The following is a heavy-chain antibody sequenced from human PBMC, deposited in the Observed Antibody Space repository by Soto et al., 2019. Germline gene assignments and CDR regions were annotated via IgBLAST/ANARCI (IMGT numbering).Heavy chain of an antibody. CDR1: GESFGNYY. CDR3: ARGGSNSYYYYGIDV. Sequence: SETLSLTCVVFGESFGNYYWTWIRQSPGKGLEWIGEVKYDGSTNYSPSLKSRVAISVDTSKSQFSLRLTSVTAADTAVYYCARGGSNSYYYYGIDVWAQGTTVTVSS. CDR2: VKYDGST. D-gene: IGHD6-13*01. J-gene: IGHJ6*02. V-gene: IGHV4-34*01.